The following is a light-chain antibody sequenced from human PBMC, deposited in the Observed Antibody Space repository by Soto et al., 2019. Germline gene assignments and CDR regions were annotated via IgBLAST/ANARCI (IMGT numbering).Light chain of an antibody. Sequence: DIQMTQSPSTLSASVGDRVTITCRASQSITNWLAWYQQKPGKAPKLLVYDASSLESGVPPRFSGSGSGTEFTLAISSLQPDHFATYYCQQYKSYSPLPVGRGTKVDIK. V-gene: IGKV1-5*01. J-gene: IGKJ3*01. CDR3: QQYKSYSPLP. CDR1: QSITNW. CDR2: DAS.